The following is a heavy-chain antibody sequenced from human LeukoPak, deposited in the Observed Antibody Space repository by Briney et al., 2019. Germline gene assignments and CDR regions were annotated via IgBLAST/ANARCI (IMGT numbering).Heavy chain of an antibody. Sequence: SQTLSLTCTVSGGSISSGDYYWSWIRQPPGKGLEWIGYIYYSGGTYYNPSLKSRVTISVDTSKNQFSLKLSSVTAADTAVYYCARGGEATEFDPWGQGTLVTVSS. CDR3: ARGGEATEFDP. J-gene: IGHJ5*02. D-gene: IGHD3-10*01. CDR2: IYYSGGT. CDR1: GGSISSGDYY. V-gene: IGHV4-30-4*01.